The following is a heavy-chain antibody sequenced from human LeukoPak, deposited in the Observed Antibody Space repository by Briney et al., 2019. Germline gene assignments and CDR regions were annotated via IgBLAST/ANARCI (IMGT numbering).Heavy chain of an antibody. J-gene: IGHJ4*02. D-gene: IGHD6-13*01. V-gene: IGHV1-8*01. CDR3: ARGLSPIAAAATSKLYYFDY. CDR1: GYTFTSYD. Sequence: GASVKVSCKASGYTFTSYDINWVRQATGQGFEWMGWMNPNSGNTGYAQKFQGRVTMTRNTSISTAYMELSSLRSEDTAVYYCARGLSPIAAAATSKLYYFDYWGQGTLVTVSS. CDR2: MNPNSGNT.